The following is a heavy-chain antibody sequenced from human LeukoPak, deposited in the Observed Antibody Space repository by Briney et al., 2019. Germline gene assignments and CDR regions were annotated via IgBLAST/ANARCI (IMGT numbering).Heavy chain of an antibody. V-gene: IGHV3-30-3*01. CDR3: ARDGSILWLRGYFDY. J-gene: IGHJ4*02. CDR1: GFTFSSYW. Sequence: GGSLRLSCAASGFTFSSYWMSWVRQAPGKGLEWVAVISYDGSNKYYADSVKGRFTISRDNSKNTLYLQMNSLRAEDTAVYYCARDGSILWLRGYFDYWGQGTLVTVSS. D-gene: IGHD2-21*01. CDR2: ISYDGSNK.